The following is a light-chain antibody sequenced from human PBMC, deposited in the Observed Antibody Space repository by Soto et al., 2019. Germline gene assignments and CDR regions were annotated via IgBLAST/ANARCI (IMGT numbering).Light chain of an antibody. Sequence: DIQMTQSPSSLSASVGDRVTITCRASQSISSSLAWYQQKPGRAPKLLIYKASSLESGVPSRFSGSGSGTDFTLTISSLQPDDLAVYYCEQYDSYFTFGGGTKVDIK. CDR1: QSISSS. CDR2: KAS. J-gene: IGKJ4*02. CDR3: EQYDSYFT. V-gene: IGKV1-5*03.